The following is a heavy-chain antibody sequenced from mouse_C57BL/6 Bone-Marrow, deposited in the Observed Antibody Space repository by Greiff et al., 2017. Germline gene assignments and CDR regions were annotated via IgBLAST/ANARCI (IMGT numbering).Heavy chain of an antibody. CDR3: ARSGPNWDFDV. Sequence: QVQLQQPGAELVMPGASVKLSCKASCYTFTSYCMHWVKQRPGQGLEWIGEIDPSHIFTTYHQKFQGNSPFTVDKSSSTAYMQLSSLTSEDSAVYYCARSGPNWDFDVWGTGTTVTVSS. J-gene: IGHJ1*03. CDR2: IDPSHIFT. CDR1: CYTFTSYC. V-gene: IGHV1-69*01.